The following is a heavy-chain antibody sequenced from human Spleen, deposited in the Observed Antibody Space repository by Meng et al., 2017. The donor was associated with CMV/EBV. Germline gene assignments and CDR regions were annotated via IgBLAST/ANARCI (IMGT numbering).Heavy chain of an antibody. D-gene: IGHD6-6*01. CDR1: GYSISSGYY. CDR3: ASTSTIAALDY. V-gene: IGHV4-38-2*02. Sequence: SETLSLTCTVSGYSISSGYYWGWIRQPPGKGLEWIGNMYHSGSTHYNPSLKSRVTISVETSRSQFSLKLSSVTAADTAVYYCASTSTIAALDYWGQGTLVTVSS. CDR2: MYHSGST. J-gene: IGHJ4*02.